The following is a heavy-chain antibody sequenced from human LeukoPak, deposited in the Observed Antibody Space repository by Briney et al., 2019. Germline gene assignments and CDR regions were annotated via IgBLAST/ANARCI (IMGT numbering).Heavy chain of an antibody. Sequence: GGSLRLSCAASGFTFNYAWMSWVRQVPGKGLEWVGQTVSEIDGGTTDHAAPVKGRFTISRDNSKNTLYLQMSSLRAEDTAVYYCVKGGYSGYVRSNFDYWGQGTLVTVSS. CDR1: GFTFNYAW. V-gene: IGHV3-15*04. CDR2: TVSEIDGGTT. CDR3: VKGGYSGYVRSNFDY. D-gene: IGHD5-12*01. J-gene: IGHJ4*02.